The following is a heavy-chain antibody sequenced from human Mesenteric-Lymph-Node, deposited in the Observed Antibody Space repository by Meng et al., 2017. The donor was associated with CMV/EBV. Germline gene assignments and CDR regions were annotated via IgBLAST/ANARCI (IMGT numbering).Heavy chain of an antibody. CDR1: GGSFSGYY. Sequence: VHIQLWCGALFKPSEPLSLLCDVYGGSFSGYYWILIRQPPGKGLEWIGESNHSGSTNYNPSLKSRVTISVDTSKNQFSLKLSSVTAADTAVYYCARHQRWLKSEGGFNYWGQGTLVTVSS. CDR3: ARHQRWLKSEGGFNY. CDR2: SNHSGST. V-gene: IGHV4-34*01. J-gene: IGHJ4*02. D-gene: IGHD4-23*01.